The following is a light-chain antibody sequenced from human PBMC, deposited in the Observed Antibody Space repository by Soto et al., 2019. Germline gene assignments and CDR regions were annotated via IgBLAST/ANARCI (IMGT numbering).Light chain of an antibody. J-gene: IGLJ1*01. CDR1: SSDVGAYDY. CDR2: DVT. V-gene: IGLV2-14*01. CDR3: SSYTCSSTYV. Sequence: QSALTQPASVSGSPGQSIAIACTGTSSDVGAYDYVSWYQQHPGKAPKVMIYDVTNRPSGVSNRFSGSKSGNTASLTISGLQAEDEADYYCSSYTCSSTYVFGTGTKLTVL.